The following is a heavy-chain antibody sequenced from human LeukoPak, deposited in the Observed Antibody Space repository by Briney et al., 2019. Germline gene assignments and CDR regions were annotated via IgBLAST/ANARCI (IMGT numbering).Heavy chain of an antibody. CDR2: INPNTGGT. Sequence: GASVKVSCKASGYTFTDYCIHWVRQAPGQGLEWMGWINPNTGGTNYAQRFQDRVTMTGDTSISTAYMELSSLRSDDTAVYYCTRDYRTTVTTSAYWGQGTLVTVPS. CDR1: GYTFTDYC. J-gene: IGHJ4*02. D-gene: IGHD4-17*01. CDR3: TRDYRTTVTTSAY. V-gene: IGHV1-2*02.